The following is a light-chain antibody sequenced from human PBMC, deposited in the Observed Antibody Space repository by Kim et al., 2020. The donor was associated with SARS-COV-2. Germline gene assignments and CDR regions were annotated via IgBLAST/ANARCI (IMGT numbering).Light chain of an antibody. V-gene: IGKV3-20*01. J-gene: IGKJ5*01. CDR1: PSVSISS. Sequence: SPGERDPLSRRARPSVSISSLSCYPQKPRPSPRLPIYGAYSSAPGTPDRFCGSGSGRHFSLTISRVEPEDFAVYYCQQYGSSPITFGQGTRLEIK. CDR3: QQYGSSPIT. CDR2: GAY.